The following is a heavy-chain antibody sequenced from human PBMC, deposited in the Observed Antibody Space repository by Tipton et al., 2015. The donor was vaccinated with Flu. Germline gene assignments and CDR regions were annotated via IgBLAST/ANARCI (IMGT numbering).Heavy chain of an antibody. Sequence: TLSLTCTVSGGSVNGYFWSWIRQPPGKGLEWIGGLSYSGTTYYNPSLGSRVVISVDTSKNHFSLKLTSVTVADTAFYYCARLSFYDVDLKNFYFEDWGQGTLVTVSS. D-gene: IGHD3-10*02. CDR3: ARLSFYDVDLKNFYFED. CDR1: GGSVNGYF. V-gene: IGHV4-59*05. J-gene: IGHJ4*02. CDR2: LSYSGTT.